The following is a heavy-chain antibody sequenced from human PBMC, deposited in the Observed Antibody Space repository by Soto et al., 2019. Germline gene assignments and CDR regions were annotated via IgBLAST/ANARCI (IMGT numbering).Heavy chain of an antibody. J-gene: IGHJ3*02. Sequence: QVQLVESGGGVVQPGRSLRLSCAASGFTFSSYAMHWVRQAPGKGLERVAVISYDGSNKYYADSVKGRFTISRDNSKNTLYLQMNSLRAEDTAVYYCARDSLAARLAFDIWGQGTMVTVSS. CDR3: ARDSLAARLAFDI. D-gene: IGHD6-6*01. V-gene: IGHV3-30-3*01. CDR1: GFTFSSYA. CDR2: ISYDGSNK.